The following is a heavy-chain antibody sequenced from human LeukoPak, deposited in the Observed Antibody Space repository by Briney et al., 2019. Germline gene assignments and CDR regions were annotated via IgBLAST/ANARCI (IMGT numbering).Heavy chain of an antibody. J-gene: IGHJ4*02. CDR1: GGSISSGGYY. V-gene: IGHV4-31*08. CDR2: IYYSGST. Sequence: SQTLSLTCTVSGGSISSGGYYWSWIRQHPGKGLEWIGYIYYSGSTYYNPSLKSRVTISVDTSKNQFSLKLNSVTAADTAMYYCQSRFLEWLLDYWGQGTLVTVSS. CDR3: QSRFLEWLLDY. D-gene: IGHD3-3*01.